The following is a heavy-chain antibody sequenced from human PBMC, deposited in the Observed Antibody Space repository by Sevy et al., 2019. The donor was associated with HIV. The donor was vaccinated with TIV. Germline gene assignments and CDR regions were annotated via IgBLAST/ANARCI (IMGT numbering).Heavy chain of an antibody. CDR2: IYWDDDK. CDR1: GFSLSTSGVG. CDR3: AHSPFYGDCHDY. V-gene: IGHV2-5*02. D-gene: IGHD4-17*01. J-gene: IGHJ4*02. Sequence: SGATLVKPTQTLTLTCTFSGFSLSTSGVGVGWIRQPPGKALEWLALIYWDDDKRYSPSLKTRLTVTKDTSKNQVLLTMTNMDPVDTATYYCAHSPFYGDCHDYWGQGTLVTVSS.